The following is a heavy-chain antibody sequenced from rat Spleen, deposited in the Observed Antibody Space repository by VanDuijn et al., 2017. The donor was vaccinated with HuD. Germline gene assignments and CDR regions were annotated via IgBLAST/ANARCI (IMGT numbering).Heavy chain of an antibody. CDR2: IWGNGNT. V-gene: IGHV2S61*01. D-gene: IGHD1-2*01. CDR3: ARSDTIAAMGHY. J-gene: IGHJ2*01. CDR1: GFSLNNYG. Sequence: QVQLMESGPGLVQPSQTLSLTCTVSGFSLNNYGVFWVRQPPGKGLEWMGIIWGNGNTIYNSSLKSRLGISRDTSKSQVFLKMNNLQTEDTAMYFCARSDTIAAMGHYWGQGVMVTVSS.